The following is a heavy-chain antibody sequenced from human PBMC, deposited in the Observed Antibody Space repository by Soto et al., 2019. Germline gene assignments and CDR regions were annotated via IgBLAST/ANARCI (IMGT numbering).Heavy chain of an antibody. CDR1: GDSISSGGYY. V-gene: IGHV4-31*03. CDR2: IRYSEST. D-gene: IGHD3-16*01. CDR3: TRGAWGNAFEG. Sequence: QVQLQQSGPGLVKPSQTLSLTCTVSGDSISSGGYYWTWVRQRPGKGLEWIGYIRYSESTYYNLSFKSRVIVSIDTYKYPFSLRLSSVTGADAAVYICTRGAWGNAFEGWGQGTMVTVAS. J-gene: IGHJ3*01.